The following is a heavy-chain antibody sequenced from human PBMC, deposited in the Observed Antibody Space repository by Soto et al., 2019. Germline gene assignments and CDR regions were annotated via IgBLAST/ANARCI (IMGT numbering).Heavy chain of an antibody. D-gene: IGHD5-18*01. CDR3: AFIFSGGHSYGFYYYGMYV. CDR1: GGSISSGDYY. V-gene: IGHV4-30-4*01. Sequence: SETLSLTCTVSGGSISSGDYYWSWIRQPPGKGLEWIGYIYSSGSAYYKPSLKSRVTMSVDTSKNQFSLKLNSVTAADTAVYYCAFIFSGGHSYGFYYYGMYVWGQGTTVTVSS. J-gene: IGHJ6*02. CDR2: IYSSGSA.